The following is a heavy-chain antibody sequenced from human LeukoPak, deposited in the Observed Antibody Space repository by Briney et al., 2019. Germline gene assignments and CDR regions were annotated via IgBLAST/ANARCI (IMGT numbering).Heavy chain of an antibody. Sequence: PGGSLRLSCAASGFTFSSYWMNWARQAPGKGLEWVASINHNGNVNYYVDSVKGRFTISRDNAQNSMYLQMNSLRVEDTAVYYCTSWGDTTAEYFQRWGQGTLVTASS. CDR1: GFTFSSYW. V-gene: IGHV3-7*01. J-gene: IGHJ1*01. D-gene: IGHD2-21*02. CDR3: TSWGDTTAEYFQR. CDR2: INHNGNVN.